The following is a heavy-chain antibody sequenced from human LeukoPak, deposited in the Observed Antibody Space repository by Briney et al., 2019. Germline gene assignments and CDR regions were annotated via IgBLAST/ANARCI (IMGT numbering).Heavy chain of an antibody. D-gene: IGHD7-27*01. CDR3: ARGLGTYWGKDFLNWFDP. CDR2: VNPNNGDA. CDR1: GYSFTNYD. Sequence: ASVKVSCKASGYSFTNYDINWVRQAAGQGLEWMGWVNPNNGDAGFSQKFQGRVTLTSNTSLTTAYMELTSLTSEDTAVYYCARGLGTYWGKDFLNWFDPWGQGTLVTVSS. V-gene: IGHV1-8*02. J-gene: IGHJ5*02.